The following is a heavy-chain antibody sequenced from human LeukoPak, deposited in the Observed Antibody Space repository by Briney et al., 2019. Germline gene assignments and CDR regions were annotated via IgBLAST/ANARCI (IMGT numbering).Heavy chain of an antibody. Sequence: PGGSLRLSCAASGFTFDDHAMHWVRQPPGKGLEWVSGISWNGAGIVYADSVKGRFTISRDNAKNFVYLQMNSLRTDDMALYYCARSHGEQLLLSVDYYMDVWGKGTTVTVSS. CDR1: GFTFDDHA. V-gene: IGHV3-9*03. CDR3: ARSHGEQLLLSVDYYMDV. D-gene: IGHD6-6*01. CDR2: ISWNGAGI. J-gene: IGHJ6*03.